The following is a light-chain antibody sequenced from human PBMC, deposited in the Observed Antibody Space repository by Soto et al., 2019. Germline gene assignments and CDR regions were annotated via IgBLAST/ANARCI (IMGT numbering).Light chain of an antibody. J-gene: IGKJ1*01. Sequence: EIVLTQSPATLSLSPGERATLSCRASQSVGSSLAWYQQKPGQAPRLLIYDASNRATGIPARFSGSGSGTDFTLTISSLVFEDFAVYYCLQRGDGPPLTFGQGTKVDIK. CDR1: QSVGSS. V-gene: IGKV3-11*01. CDR3: LQRGDGPPLT. CDR2: DAS.